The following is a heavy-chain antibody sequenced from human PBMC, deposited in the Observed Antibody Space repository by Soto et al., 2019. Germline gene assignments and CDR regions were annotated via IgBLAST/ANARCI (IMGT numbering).Heavy chain of an antibody. CDR2: IDSSTKYT. CDR3: ARDYYYTMDL. Sequence: QVQLVESGGGLVRPGGSLRLSCEASGFTFRDYYMTWFRQAPGKGLEWLSYIDSSTKYTNYADSVKGRFTISRDNAKNSLYLQTNSLRADDTAVYYCARDYYYTMDLWGQGTMVTVSS. J-gene: IGHJ6*02. CDR1: GFTFRDYY. V-gene: IGHV3-11*05.